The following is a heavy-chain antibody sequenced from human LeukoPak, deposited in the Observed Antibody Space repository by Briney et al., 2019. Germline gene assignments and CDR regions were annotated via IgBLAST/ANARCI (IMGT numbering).Heavy chain of an antibody. CDR1: GFTFSDHY. D-gene: IGHD5-12*01. Sequence: GGSLRLSCAASGFTFSDHYMSWIRQAPGKGLEWVSHISSSGSTIYYADSVKGRFTISRDNAKNSLYLQMNSLRAEDAAVYYCARDILPDSGYDPPYFDYWGQGTLVTVSS. CDR2: ISSSGSTI. J-gene: IGHJ4*02. V-gene: IGHV3-11*01. CDR3: ARDILPDSGYDPPYFDY.